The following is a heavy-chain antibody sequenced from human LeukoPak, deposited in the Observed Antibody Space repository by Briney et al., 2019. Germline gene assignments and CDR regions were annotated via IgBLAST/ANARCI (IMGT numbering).Heavy chain of an antibody. CDR1: GGSISSSNW. CDR3: AAGGSTVVPLY. J-gene: IGHJ4*02. CDR2: VYYSGST. V-gene: IGHV4-4*02. Sequence: SETLSLTCAVSGGSISSSNWWSWVRQPPGKGLEWIGFVYYSGSTNYNPTLKSRVTMSVDTSKNQFSLKLSSVTAADTAVYYCAAGGSTVVPLYWGQGTLVTVSS. D-gene: IGHD4-23*01.